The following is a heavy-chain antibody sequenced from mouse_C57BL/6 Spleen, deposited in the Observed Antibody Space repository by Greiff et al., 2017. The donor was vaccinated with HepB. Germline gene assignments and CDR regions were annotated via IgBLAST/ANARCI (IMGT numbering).Heavy chain of an antibody. CDR3: ARIAREPTTAVPYYFDY. J-gene: IGHJ2*01. Sequence: QVTLKESGPGILQPSQTLSLTCSFSGFSLSTFGMGVGWIRQPSGKGLEWLAHIWWDDDKYYNPALKSRLTISKDTSKNQVFLKIANVDTADTATYYCARIAREPTTAVPYYFDYWGQGTTLTVSS. V-gene: IGHV8-8*01. D-gene: IGHD1-2*01. CDR2: IWWDDDK. CDR1: GFSLSTFGMG.